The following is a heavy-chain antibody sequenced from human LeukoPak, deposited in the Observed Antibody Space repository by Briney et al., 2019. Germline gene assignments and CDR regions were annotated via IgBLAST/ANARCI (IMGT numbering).Heavy chain of an antibody. Sequence: GASVKVSCKASGYTFTGHYMHWVRQAPGQGLEWMGWINPNSGGTSYAQNFQGRVTMTRDTSINTAYMELSRLTSDDTAVYYCARVKTMIIVVSLFDYWGQGTLVTVSS. CDR3: ARVKTMIIVVSLFDY. J-gene: IGHJ4*02. D-gene: IGHD3-22*01. CDR2: INPNSGGT. V-gene: IGHV1-2*02. CDR1: GYTFTGHY.